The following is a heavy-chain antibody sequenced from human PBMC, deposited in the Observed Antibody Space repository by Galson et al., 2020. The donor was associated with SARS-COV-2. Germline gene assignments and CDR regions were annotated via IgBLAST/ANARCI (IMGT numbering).Heavy chain of an antibody. CDR3: ARGRDSDSSALGD. CDR1: GVSINRSNW. V-gene: IGHV4-4*02. CDR2: IYHSGSS. J-gene: IGHJ4*02. D-gene: IGHD6-6*01. Sequence: SETLSLTCAVSGVSINRSNWWSWVRQPPGKGLEWIGEIYHSGSSNHNPSLKSRVTISLDKSKNQFSLKLSSVTAADTAVYYCARGRDSDSSALGDWGQGTLVTVSS.